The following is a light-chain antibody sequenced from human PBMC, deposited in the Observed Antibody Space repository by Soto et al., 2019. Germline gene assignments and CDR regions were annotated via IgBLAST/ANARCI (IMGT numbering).Light chain of an antibody. Sequence: QSALTQPPSASGSPGQSVTISCTGTSSDVGAYNYVSWYQQHPGKAPKLMIYDVNMRPSGVPDRFSGSKSGNTASLTVSGLQGEDEADYYCSSHAGTNMVFDGGTKVTVL. J-gene: IGLJ2*01. CDR3: SSHAGTNMV. CDR1: SSDVGAYNY. CDR2: DVN. V-gene: IGLV2-8*01.